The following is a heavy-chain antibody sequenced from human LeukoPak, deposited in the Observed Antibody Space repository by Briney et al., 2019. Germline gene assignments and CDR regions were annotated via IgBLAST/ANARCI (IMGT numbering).Heavy chain of an antibody. V-gene: IGHV3-23*01. D-gene: IGHD1-26*01. CDR2: ISGSGGST. Sequence: GVSLRLSCAASGFTFSSYAMSWVRQAPGKGLEWVSVISGSGGSTYYADSVKGRFTISRDNSKNTLYLQMNSLRAEDTAVYYCAKDEAYSGRAYGMDVWGQGTTVTVSS. CDR1: GFTFSSYA. J-gene: IGHJ6*02. CDR3: AKDEAYSGRAYGMDV.